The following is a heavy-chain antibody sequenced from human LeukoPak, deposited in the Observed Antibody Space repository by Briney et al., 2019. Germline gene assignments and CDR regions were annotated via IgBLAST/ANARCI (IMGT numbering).Heavy chain of an antibody. V-gene: IGHV1-46*01. Sequence: ASVNVSCTASGYTFTIYYIHWVRQAPGQGLEWMGIINPSGGSTNYAQKFQGRVTMTRETSTSTVYMELSSLRSEDTAVYYCARAGIFDYWGQGTLVTVSS. D-gene: IGHD3-10*01. CDR1: GYTFTIYY. CDR2: INPSGGST. CDR3: ARAGIFDY. J-gene: IGHJ4*02.